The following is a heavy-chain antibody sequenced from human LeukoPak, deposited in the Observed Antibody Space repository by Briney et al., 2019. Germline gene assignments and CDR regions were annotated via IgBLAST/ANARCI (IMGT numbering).Heavy chain of an antibody. V-gene: IGHV4-4*07. CDR2: IYAGGNT. Sequence: PSETLSLXCTVSGGSISFYYWAWIRQSAGKGLESIGRIYAGGNTNYNPSLKSRATLSIDTSKNQFSLMLTSVTAADTAIYYCARDSRYHDFWTGYVDYWGQGILVTVSS. D-gene: IGHD3-3*01. CDR3: ARDSRYHDFWTGYVDY. J-gene: IGHJ4*02. CDR1: GGSISFYY.